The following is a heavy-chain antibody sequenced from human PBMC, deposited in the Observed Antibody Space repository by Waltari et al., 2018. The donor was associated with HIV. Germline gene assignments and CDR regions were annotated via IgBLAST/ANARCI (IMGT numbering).Heavy chain of an antibody. D-gene: IGHD3-22*01. CDR3: AREYYFDSSGYNSGFDY. J-gene: IGHJ4*02. Sequence: QVQLVESGGGVVQPGRSLRLSCAASGFTFSTYVMHWVRQAPGKGLEWVASILPDGSDEDHADSVKGRFTISRDNSKNTLYLQMNSLRAEDTAVYFCAREYYFDSSGYNSGFDYWGQGTLVTVSS. CDR1: GFTFSTYV. CDR2: ILPDGSDE. V-gene: IGHV3-30*01.